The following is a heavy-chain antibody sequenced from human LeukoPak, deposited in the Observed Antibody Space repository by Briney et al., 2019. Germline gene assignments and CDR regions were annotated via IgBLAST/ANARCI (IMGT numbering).Heavy chain of an antibody. Sequence: SVKVSCKASGGTFSSYAISWVRQAPGQGLEWMGGIIPIFGTANYAQKFQGRVTITADESTSTAYMELSSLRSEDTAVYYCARDLRRSIAAAGPFDYWGQGTLVTVSS. D-gene: IGHD6-13*01. J-gene: IGHJ4*02. CDR1: GGTFSSYA. V-gene: IGHV1-69*13. CDR3: ARDLRRSIAAAGPFDY. CDR2: IIPIFGTA.